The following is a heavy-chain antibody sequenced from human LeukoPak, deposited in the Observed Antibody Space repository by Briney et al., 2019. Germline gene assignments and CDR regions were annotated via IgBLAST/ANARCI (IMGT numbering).Heavy chain of an antibody. Sequence: ASVKVSCKASGYTFTSYDINWVRQATGQGLEWMGWMNPNSGNTGYAQKFQGRVTITRNTSISTAYMELSSLRSEDTAVYYCARESNSRDSSSDLFDYWGQGTLVTVSS. CDR2: MNPNSGNT. CDR1: GYTFTSYD. V-gene: IGHV1-8*03. J-gene: IGHJ4*02. D-gene: IGHD6-6*01. CDR3: ARESNSRDSSSDLFDY.